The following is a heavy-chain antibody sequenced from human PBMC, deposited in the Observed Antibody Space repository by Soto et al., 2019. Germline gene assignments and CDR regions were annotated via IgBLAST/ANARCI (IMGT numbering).Heavy chain of an antibody. CDR3: ASSYGDYVVVDY. CDR1: GFTFSSYG. Sequence: QVQLVESGGGVVRPGRSLRLSCAASGFTFSSYGMHWVRQAPGKGLEWVAVIWYDGSNKYYADSVKGRFTISRDNSKNTLYLQMNSLRAEDTAVYYCASSYGDYVVVDYWGQGTLVTVSS. D-gene: IGHD4-17*01. J-gene: IGHJ4*02. CDR2: IWYDGSNK. V-gene: IGHV3-33*01.